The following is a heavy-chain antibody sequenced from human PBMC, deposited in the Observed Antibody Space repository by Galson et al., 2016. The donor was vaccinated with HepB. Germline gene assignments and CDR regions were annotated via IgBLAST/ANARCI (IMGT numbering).Heavy chain of an antibody. V-gene: IGHV3-33*06. CDR1: GFTFRNYG. J-gene: IGHJ6*02. D-gene: IGHD5-24*01. CDR2: IWYDGNNK. CDR3: VKDLGGAGWLQSERITYCGVDV. Sequence: SLRLSCAASGFTFRNYGTHWVRQAPGKGLEWVAAIWYDGNNKYYADSVKGRFTISRDNSKNTLYLQMNSLRVEDTAVYSCVKDLGGAGWLQSERITYCGVDVWGQGTTVTVSS.